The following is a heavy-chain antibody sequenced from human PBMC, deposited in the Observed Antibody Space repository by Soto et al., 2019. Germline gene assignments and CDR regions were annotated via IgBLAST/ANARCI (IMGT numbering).Heavy chain of an antibody. V-gene: IGHV4-4*02. Sequence: QVQLQESGPGLVKPSGTLSLTCAVSGGSITSSNWWSWVRQPPGKGLEWIGEIYHSGSTNYNPSLKSRVTISVDKSKNQFSLKLSSVTAADTAVYYCARTLLWFGELEYGWFDPWGQGTLVTVSS. CDR2: IYHSGST. J-gene: IGHJ5*02. CDR3: ARTLLWFGELEYGWFDP. D-gene: IGHD3-10*01. CDR1: GGSITSSNW.